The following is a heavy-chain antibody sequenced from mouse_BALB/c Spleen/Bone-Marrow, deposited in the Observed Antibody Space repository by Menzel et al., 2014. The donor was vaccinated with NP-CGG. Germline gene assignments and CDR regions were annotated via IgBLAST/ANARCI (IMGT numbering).Heavy chain of an antibody. CDR2: IFPGDGDT. V-gene: IGHV1-80*01. CDR3: ARSNYGYDVYFDY. Sequence: LVESGAELVRPGSSVKISCKASGYAFSNYWMNWVKQRPGQGLEWIGQIFPGDGDTNYNGKFKGKATLTADKSSGTAYMQLNSLTSEDSAVYFCARSNYGYDVYFDYWGLGTTLTVSS. D-gene: IGHD2-2*01. J-gene: IGHJ2*01. CDR1: GYAFSNYW.